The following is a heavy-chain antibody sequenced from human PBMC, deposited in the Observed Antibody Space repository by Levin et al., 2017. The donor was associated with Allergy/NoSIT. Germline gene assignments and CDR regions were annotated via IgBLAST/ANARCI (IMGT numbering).Heavy chain of an antibody. Sequence: GGSLRLSCAASGFTFSSYAMHWVRQAPGKGLEWVAVISYDGSNKYYADSVKGRFTISRDNSKNTLYLQMNSLRAEDTAVYYCASLVIASMIHDFDYWGQGTLVTVSS. V-gene: IGHV3-30-3*01. J-gene: IGHJ4*02. D-gene: IGHD3-22*01. CDR1: GFTFSSYA. CDR2: ISYDGSNK. CDR3: ASLVIASMIHDFDY.